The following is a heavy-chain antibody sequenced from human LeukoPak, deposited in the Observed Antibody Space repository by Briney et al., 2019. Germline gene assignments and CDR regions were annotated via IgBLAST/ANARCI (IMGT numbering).Heavy chain of an antibody. D-gene: IGHD3-22*01. J-gene: IGHJ4*02. Sequence: PGGSLRLSCAASGFTFSSYAMSWVRQAPGKGVEWVSAISGSGGSTYYADSVKGRFTISRDNSKNTLYLQMNSLRAEDTAVYYCAKDTAREIVVAEDYWGQGTLVTVSS. CDR3: AKDTAREIVVAEDY. CDR2: ISGSGGST. V-gene: IGHV3-23*01. CDR1: GFTFSSYA.